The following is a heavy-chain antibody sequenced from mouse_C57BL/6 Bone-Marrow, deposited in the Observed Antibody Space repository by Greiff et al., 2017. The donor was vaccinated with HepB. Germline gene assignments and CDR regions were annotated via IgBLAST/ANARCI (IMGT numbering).Heavy chain of an antibody. CDR3: ARSYGSSDGWYFDV. Sequence: QVQLQQPGAELVKPGASVKLSCKASGYTFTSYWMHWVKQRPGQGLEWIGMIHPNSGSTNYNEKFKSKATLTVDKSSSTAYMQLSSLTSEDSAVYYGARSYGSSDGWYFDVWGTGTTVTVSS. J-gene: IGHJ1*03. CDR1: GYTFTSYW. D-gene: IGHD1-1*01. V-gene: IGHV1-64*01. CDR2: IHPNSGST.